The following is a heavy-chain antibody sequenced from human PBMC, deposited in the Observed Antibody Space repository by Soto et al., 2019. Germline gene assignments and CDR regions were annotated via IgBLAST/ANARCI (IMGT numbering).Heavy chain of an antibody. J-gene: IGHJ5*02. CDR3: ARDLPHDNRAPVTTGWFDP. Sequence: QVQLVQSGAEVKKPGSSVKVSCKASGGTFSSYTISWVRQAPGQGLEWMGRIIPILGIANYAQKFQGRVTITADKSTRTAYMELSSLRSEDTAVYYCARDLPHDNRAPVTTGWFDPWGQGTLVTVSS. V-gene: IGHV1-69*08. CDR2: IIPILGIA. D-gene: IGHD4-17*01. CDR1: GGTFSSYT.